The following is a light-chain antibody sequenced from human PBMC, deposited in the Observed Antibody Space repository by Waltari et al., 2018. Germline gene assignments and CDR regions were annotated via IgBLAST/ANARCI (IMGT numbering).Light chain of an antibody. J-gene: IGKJ1*01. CDR2: KAS. CDR3: QQYNTYPWT. CDR1: ESVSHW. V-gene: IGKV1-5*03. Sequence: DIQLTQSPSTLSPSAGDRVPITCRASESVSHWLAWHQQRPGKAPRLLIFKASYLEGGVAQRFSGSGSETEFTLTISGLQPDDFATYYCQQYNTYPWTFGQGTKVEIK.